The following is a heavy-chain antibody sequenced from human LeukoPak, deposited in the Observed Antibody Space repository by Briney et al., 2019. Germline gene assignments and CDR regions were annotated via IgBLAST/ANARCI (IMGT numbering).Heavy chain of an antibody. J-gene: IGHJ3*02. CDR3: ARARRVYDYIWGSYRRDAFDI. V-gene: IGHV3-7*01. Sequence: GGSLRLSCAASGFTFSSYWMSWVRQAPGKGLEWVANIKQDGSEKYYVDSVKGRFTISRDNAKNSLYLQMNSLRAEDTGVYYCARARRVYDYIWGSYRRDAFDIWGQGTMVTVSS. CDR1: GFTFSSYW. CDR2: IKQDGSEK. D-gene: IGHD3-16*02.